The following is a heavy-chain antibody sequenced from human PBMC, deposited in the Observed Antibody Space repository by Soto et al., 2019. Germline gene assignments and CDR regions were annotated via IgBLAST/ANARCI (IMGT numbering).Heavy chain of an antibody. CDR2: VDYRGGT. D-gene: IGHD2-21*01. Sequence: SETLSLTCDVSGGSIDNSHSFWGWVRQPPGRGPEFRGSVDYRGGTYYNPSLKSRVPGPVDTSKEQVSLRVRSGTVAEAAKGHCVRVVEATTLHTDFDSWGQGIVVTVSS. CDR1: GGSIDNSHSF. CDR3: VRVVEATTLHTDFDS. J-gene: IGHJ4*01. V-gene: IGHV4-39*01.